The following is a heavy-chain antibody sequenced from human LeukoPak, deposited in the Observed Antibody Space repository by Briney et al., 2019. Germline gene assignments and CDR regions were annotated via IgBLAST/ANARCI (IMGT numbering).Heavy chain of an antibody. CDR3: AKAPGNWNPFDY. CDR2: ISYDGSNK. V-gene: IGHV3-30*18. CDR1: GFTFSSYG. J-gene: IGHJ4*02. Sequence: GGSLRLSCAASGFTFSSYGMHWVRQAPGKGLEWVAVISYDGSNKYYADSVKGRFTISRDNSKNTLYLQMNSLRAEDTAVYYCAKAPGNWNPFDYWGQGTLATVSS. D-gene: IGHD1-1*01.